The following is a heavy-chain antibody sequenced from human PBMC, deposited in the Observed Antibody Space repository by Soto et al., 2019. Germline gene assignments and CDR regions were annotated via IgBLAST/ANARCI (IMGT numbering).Heavy chain of an antibody. CDR3: VRDIR. Sequence: EVHLVESGGGLVQPGGSLRLSCAASGFTFSSIWMHWVRQAPGKGVVWVACINSDGSTTSYADSVKGRFTISRDNSKYTLHRQMNSLTAEVTAVYSLVRDIRRGQGTLVSVSS. CDR2: INSDGSTT. J-gene: IGHJ4*02. V-gene: IGHV3-74*01. CDR1: GFTFSSIW.